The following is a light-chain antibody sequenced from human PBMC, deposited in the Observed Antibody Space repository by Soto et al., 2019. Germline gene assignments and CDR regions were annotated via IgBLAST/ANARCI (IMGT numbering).Light chain of an antibody. CDR3: QQSHSTPLT. CDR2: GAS. J-gene: IGKJ4*01. V-gene: IGKV1-39*01. CDR1: QSISSY. Sequence: DIQMTQSPSSLSASVGDRVTITCRASQSISSYLNWYQHKPGKAPKVLISGASSLQSWDPFRFSCSGSGTDFSLTISSLQFEDFESDYCQQSHSTPLTFGGGTNVEIK.